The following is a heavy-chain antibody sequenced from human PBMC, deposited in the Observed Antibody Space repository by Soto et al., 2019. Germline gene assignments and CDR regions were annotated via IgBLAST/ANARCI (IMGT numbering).Heavy chain of an antibody. CDR1: GYTFIDYG. CDR2: ISGYNGNT. D-gene: IGHD6-19*01. Sequence: QLVQSGSEVKKPGASVKVSCKASGYTFIDYGINWVRQAPGQGLEWMGWISGYNGNTNYAQRLQGRVTMTTATSTSTAYMELRSLSSDDTAVYYCAREAVTGYGSFADWGQGTLVIVSS. J-gene: IGHJ4*02. CDR3: AREAVTGYGSFAD. V-gene: IGHV1-18*01.